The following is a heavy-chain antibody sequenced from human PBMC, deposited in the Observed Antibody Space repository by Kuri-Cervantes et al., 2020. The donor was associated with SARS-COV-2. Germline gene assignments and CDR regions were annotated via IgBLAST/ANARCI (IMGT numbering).Heavy chain of an antibody. CDR2: ISWNSGSI. Sequence: SLKISCAASGFTFDDYAMHWVRQAPGKGLEWVSGISWNSGSIGYADSVKGRFTISRDNAKNSLYLQMNSLRAEDTALYYCAKGRGVPYYYDSSGYSPSYYYYYGMDVWGQGTTVTVSS. V-gene: IGHV3-9*01. D-gene: IGHD3-22*01. J-gene: IGHJ6*01. CDR1: GFTFDDYA. CDR3: AKGRGVPYYYDSSGYSPSYYYYYGMDV.